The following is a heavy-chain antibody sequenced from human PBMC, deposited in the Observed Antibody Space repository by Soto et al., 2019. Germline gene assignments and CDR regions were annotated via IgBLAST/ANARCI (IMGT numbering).Heavy chain of an antibody. J-gene: IGHJ4*02. CDR1: DGSGGSFSGYY. CDR2: IYYSGST. V-gene: IGHV4-39*07. CDR3: ARGQVVAAQH. D-gene: IGHD2-15*01. Sequence: SETLSLTCAVYDGSGGSFSGYYWSWIRQPPGKGLEWIGSIYYSGSTYYNPSLKSRVTISVDTSKNQFSLKLSSVTAADTAVYYCARGQVVAAQHWGQGTLVTVSS.